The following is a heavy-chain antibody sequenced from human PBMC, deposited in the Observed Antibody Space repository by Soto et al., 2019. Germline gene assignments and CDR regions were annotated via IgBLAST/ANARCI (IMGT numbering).Heavy chain of an antibody. CDR3: ARDKMAYCSGDCYAGSYYYGMDV. CDR1: GFTLSSYW. D-gene: IGHD2-21*02. J-gene: IGHJ6*02. Sequence: GALRLSCAASGFTLSSYWMTWVRQAPGKGLEWVANIKHDGNEKYYVDSAKGRFTISRDNAKNSLYLQINSLRAEDTAVYYCARDKMAYCSGDCYAGSYYYGMDVWGRGTTVTVSS. V-gene: IGHV3-7*03. CDR2: IKHDGNEK.